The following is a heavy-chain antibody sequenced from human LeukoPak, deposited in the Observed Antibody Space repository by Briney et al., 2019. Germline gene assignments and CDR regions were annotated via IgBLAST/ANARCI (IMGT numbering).Heavy chain of an antibody. D-gene: IGHD2-2*01. CDR3: AIGLGYCSSTSCYYPQNDAFDI. V-gene: IGHV1-69*05. CDR1: GGTFSSYA. CDR2: IIPIFGTA. J-gene: IGHJ3*02. Sequence: ASVKVSCKASGGTFSSYAISWVRQAPGQGLEWMGGIIPIFGTANYAQKFQGRVTITTDESTSPAYMELSSLRSEDTAVYYCAIGLGYCSSTSCYYPQNDAFDIWGQGTMVTVSS.